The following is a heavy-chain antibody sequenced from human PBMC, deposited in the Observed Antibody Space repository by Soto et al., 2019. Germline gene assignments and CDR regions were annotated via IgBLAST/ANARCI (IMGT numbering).Heavy chain of an antibody. Sequence: PSETLSLTCTVSGGSISSGDYYWSWIRQPPGKGLEWIGYIYYSGSTYYNPSLKSRVTISVDTSKNQFSLKLSSVTAADTAVYYCARDNPPNYNWNTPLNYYYGMDVWGQGTTVTVSS. J-gene: IGHJ6*02. CDR3: ARDNPPNYNWNTPLNYYYGMDV. V-gene: IGHV4-30-4*01. CDR1: GGSISSGDYY. CDR2: IYYSGST. D-gene: IGHD1-1*01.